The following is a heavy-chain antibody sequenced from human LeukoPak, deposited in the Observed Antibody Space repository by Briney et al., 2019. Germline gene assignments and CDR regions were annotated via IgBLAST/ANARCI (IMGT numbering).Heavy chain of an antibody. CDR3: AKIGIAAGDTDY. Sequence: GGSLRLSCAASGFTLSSYWMSWVRQVPGKGLEWVSSISGSGISTYYADSVKGRFTISRDNSKNTLYLQMNSLRAEDTALYYCAKIGIAAGDTDYWGQGTLVTVSS. J-gene: IGHJ4*02. CDR1: GFTLSSYW. CDR2: ISGSGIST. D-gene: IGHD6-13*01. V-gene: IGHV3-23*01.